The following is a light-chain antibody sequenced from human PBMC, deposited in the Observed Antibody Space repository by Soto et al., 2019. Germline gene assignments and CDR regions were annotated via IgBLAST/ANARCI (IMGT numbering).Light chain of an antibody. CDR3: SSYTSNSTYV. J-gene: IGLJ1*01. CDR1: SSDLGSYNR. V-gene: IGLV2-18*02. CDR2: EVS. Sequence: QSVLTQPPSVSGSPGQSVTISCTGTSSDLGSYNRVSWYQQPPDTAPKLMIYEVSNRPSGVPDRFSGSKSGTTASLTISGLQAEDEADYYCSSYTSNSTYVFGIGTKLTVL.